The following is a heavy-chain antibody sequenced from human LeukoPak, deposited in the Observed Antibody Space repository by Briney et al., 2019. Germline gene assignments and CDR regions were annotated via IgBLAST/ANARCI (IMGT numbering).Heavy chain of an antibody. J-gene: IGHJ4*02. CDR3: ARARASLYYFDY. CDR2: ISAYNGNT. CDR1: GYTFTSYG. V-gene: IGHV1-18*01. D-gene: IGHD2-15*01. Sequence: ASVKVSCKASGYTFTSYGISWVRQAPGQGLGWMGWISAYNGNTNNAQKLQGRGTMTTDTSTSTAYMERRSLRSDDTAVYYCARARASLYYFDYWGQGTLVTVSS.